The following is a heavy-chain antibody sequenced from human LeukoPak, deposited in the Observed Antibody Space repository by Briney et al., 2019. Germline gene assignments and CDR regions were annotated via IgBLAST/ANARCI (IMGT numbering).Heavy chain of an antibody. CDR2: IYYSGST. D-gene: IGHD3-3*01. CDR1: GGSISSSSYY. J-gene: IGHJ6*03. CDR3: ARITYYDFWSGYYGYMDV. V-gene: IGHV4-39*07. Sequence: SETLSLTCTVSGGSISSSSYYWGWIRQPPGKGLEWIGSIYYSGSTYYNPSLKSRVTISVDTSKNQFSLKLSSVTAADTAVYYCARITYYDFWSGYYGYMDVWGKGTTVTVSS.